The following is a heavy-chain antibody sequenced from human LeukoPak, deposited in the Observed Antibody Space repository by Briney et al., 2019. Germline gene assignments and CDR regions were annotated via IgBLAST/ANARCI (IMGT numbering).Heavy chain of an antibody. CDR2: ISSSSSYI. V-gene: IGHV3-21*01. CDR3: ARDPTGGYRHFDF. D-gene: IGHD2-8*02. CDR1: GFTFSSYS. J-gene: IGHJ4*02. Sequence: PGGSLRLSCAASGFTFSSYSMNWVRQAPGKGLEWVSSISSSSSYIYYADSVKGRFTISSDNSKNTLYLQMNSLRTEDTAVYYCARDPTGGYRHFDFWGQGTLVTVSS.